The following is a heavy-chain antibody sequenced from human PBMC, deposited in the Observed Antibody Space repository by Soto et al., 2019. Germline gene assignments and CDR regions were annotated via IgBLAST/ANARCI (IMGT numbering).Heavy chain of an antibody. Sequence: GGSLRLSCAASGFTFSSYSMNWVRQAPGKGLEWVSSISSSSSYIYYADSVKGRFTISRDNAKNSLYLQMNSLRAEDTAVYYCARNYYDFWSGHQPLDYWGQGTLVTVSS. CDR2: ISSSSSYI. CDR1: GFTFSSYS. J-gene: IGHJ4*02. CDR3: ARNYYDFWSGHQPLDY. V-gene: IGHV3-21*01. D-gene: IGHD3-3*01.